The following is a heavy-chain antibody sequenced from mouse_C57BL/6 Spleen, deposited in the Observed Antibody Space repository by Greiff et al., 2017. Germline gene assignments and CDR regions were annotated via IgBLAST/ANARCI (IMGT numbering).Heavy chain of an antibody. CDR2: IHPSDSDT. D-gene: IGHD2-5*01. Sequence: QVQLQQPGAELVKPGASVKVSCKASGYTFTSYWMHWVKQRPGQGLEWIGRIHPSDSDTNYNQKFKGKATLTVDKSSSTAYMQRSSLTSEDSAGYYWAKGDYSNLYAVDYWGQGTSVTVSS. V-gene: IGHV1-74*01. CDR1: GYTFTSYW. CDR3: AKGDYSNLYAVDY. J-gene: IGHJ4*01.